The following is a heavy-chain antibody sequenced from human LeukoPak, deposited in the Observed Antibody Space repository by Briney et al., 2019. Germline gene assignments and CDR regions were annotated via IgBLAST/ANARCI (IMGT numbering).Heavy chain of an antibody. CDR2: IYTSGST. V-gene: IGHV4-4*07. J-gene: IGHJ4*02. Sequence: SETLSLTCTVSGGSISSYYWSWIRQPAGKGLEWIGRIYTSGSTNYNPSLKSRVTISVDTSKNQFSLKLSSVTAADTAVYYCASLYYYDSSGYLTAIDYWGQGTLVTVSS. D-gene: IGHD3-22*01. CDR1: GGSISSYY. CDR3: ASLYYYDSSGYLTAIDY.